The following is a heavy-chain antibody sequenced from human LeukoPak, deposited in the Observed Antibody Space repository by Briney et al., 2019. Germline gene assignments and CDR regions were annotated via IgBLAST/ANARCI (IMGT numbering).Heavy chain of an antibody. V-gene: IGHV3-48*04. CDR3: ARDNDRTATSLDY. CDR2: ISSSGSTI. Sequence: GGSLRLSCAASGFTFSSYGMHWVRQAPGKGLEWVSYISSSGSTIYYADSVKGRFTISRDNAKNSLYLQMNSLRAEDTAVYYCARDNDRTATSLDYWGQGTLVTVSS. D-gene: IGHD5-12*01. J-gene: IGHJ4*02. CDR1: GFTFSSYG.